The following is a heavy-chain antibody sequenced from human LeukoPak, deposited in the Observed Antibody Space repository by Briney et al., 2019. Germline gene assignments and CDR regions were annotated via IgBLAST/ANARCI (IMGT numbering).Heavy chain of an antibody. CDR2: IYYSGST. CDR1: GGSISSSSYY. J-gene: IGHJ6*03. Sequence: SETLSLTCTVSGGSISSSSYYWGWIRQPPGKGLEWIGSIYYSGSTYYNPSLKSRVTISVDTSKNQFSLKLSSVTAADTAVYYCARSCDFWSGYYTYYYMDVWGKGTTVAVSS. V-gene: IGHV4-39*01. D-gene: IGHD3-3*01. CDR3: ARSCDFWSGYYTYYYMDV.